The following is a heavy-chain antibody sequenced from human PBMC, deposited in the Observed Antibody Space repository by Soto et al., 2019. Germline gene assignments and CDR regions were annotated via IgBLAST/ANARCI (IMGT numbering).Heavy chain of an antibody. J-gene: IGHJ6*03. CDR2: IYHSGST. Sequence: PEETLSLTCAVSSGSISSSNWWSWVRQPPGKGLEWIGEIYHSGSTNYNPSLKSRVTISVDKSKNQFSLKLSSVTAADTAVYYCARDRRGVVATRKIYYYYYYMDVWGKGTTVTVSS. CDR3: ARDRRGVVATRKIYYYYYYMDV. D-gene: IGHD2-21*01. V-gene: IGHV4-4*02. CDR1: SGSISSSNW.